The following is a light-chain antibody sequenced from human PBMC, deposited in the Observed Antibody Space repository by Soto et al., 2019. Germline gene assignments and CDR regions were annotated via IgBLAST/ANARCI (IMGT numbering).Light chain of an antibody. J-gene: IGKJ1*01. V-gene: IGKV3-20*01. CDR2: GAS. Sequence: EIVLTQSPGTLSLSPGERATLSCRASQSVSSSYLAWYQQKPGQAPRLLIYGASSRATGIPDRLSGSGSGTDCTLTVSRLGPEDFAVYYCHQYDRSPETFGQGNKVEIK. CDR1: QSVSSSY. CDR3: HQYDRSPET.